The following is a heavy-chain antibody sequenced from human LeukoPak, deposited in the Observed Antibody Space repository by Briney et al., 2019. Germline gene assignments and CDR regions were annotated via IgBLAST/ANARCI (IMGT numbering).Heavy chain of an antibody. CDR1: GYTFTNHA. CDR3: ARDTLAGPSRYDC. CDR2: INAGNGNT. Sequence: ASVEVSCKASGYTFTNHAIHWVRQAPGQRLEWMGWINAGNGNTKYSQNFQGRVTITRDTSASTAYMELISLRSEDTAVYYCARDTLAGPSRYDCWGQGTLVTVSS. J-gene: IGHJ4*02. V-gene: IGHV1-3*01. D-gene: IGHD6-19*01.